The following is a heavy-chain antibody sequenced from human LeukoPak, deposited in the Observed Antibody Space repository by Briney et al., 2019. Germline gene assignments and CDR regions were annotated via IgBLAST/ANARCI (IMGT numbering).Heavy chain of an antibody. V-gene: IGHV1-18*01. Sequence: ASVKVSCKASGYTFTSYGISWVRQAPGQGLEWMGWISAYNGNTNYAQKLQGRVTMTTDTSTSTAYMELRSLRSDDTAVYYCARAIRGYSYGDANDYWDQGTLVTVSS. J-gene: IGHJ4*02. D-gene: IGHD5-18*01. CDR1: GYTFTSYG. CDR3: ARAIRGYSYGDANDY. CDR2: ISAYNGNT.